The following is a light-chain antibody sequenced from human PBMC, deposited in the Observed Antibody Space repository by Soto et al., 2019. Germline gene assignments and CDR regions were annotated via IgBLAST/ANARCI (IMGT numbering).Light chain of an antibody. Sequence: QSALTQPPSASGSPGQSVTISCTGTSSDVGGYNYVSWYQQRPGKAPKLMIYEVSKRPSGVPDRFSGSKSGNTASLTVSGLQAEDEADYYGSSYAGSNNRVVFGGGTKLTVL. CDR2: EVS. CDR3: SSYAGSNNRVV. V-gene: IGLV2-8*01. J-gene: IGLJ2*01. CDR1: SSDVGGYNY.